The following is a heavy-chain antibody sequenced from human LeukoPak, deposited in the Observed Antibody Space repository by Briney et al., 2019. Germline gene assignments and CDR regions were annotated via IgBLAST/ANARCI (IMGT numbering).Heavy chain of an antibody. Sequence: SETLSLTCSVSGGSISSYYWSWIRKPPGKGLEWIGYIYHSGSTVYNPSLKSRVTLSLDTSKNQLSLKLSSVTAADTAVYYCARDRAERDSSGALTQSYYYFDYWGQGTLVTVSS. V-gene: IGHV4-59*12. CDR3: ARDRAERDSSGALTQSYYYFDY. J-gene: IGHJ4*02. CDR1: GGSISSYY. D-gene: IGHD3-22*01. CDR2: IYHSGST.